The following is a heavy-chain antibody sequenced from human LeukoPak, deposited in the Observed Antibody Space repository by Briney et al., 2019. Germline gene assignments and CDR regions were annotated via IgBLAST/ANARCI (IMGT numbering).Heavy chain of an antibody. CDR1: GYTFTSYG. D-gene: IGHD3-22*01. V-gene: IGHV1-18*01. Sequence: ASVKVSCKASGYTFTSYGISWVRQAPGQGLEWMGWISAYNGNTNYAQKLQGRVTMTTDTSTSTAYMELRSLRSDDTAVYYCARDPVITTTIIGYYYYYGMDVWGQGTTVTVSS. J-gene: IGHJ6*02. CDR3: ARDPVITTTIIGYYYYYGMDV. CDR2: ISAYNGNT.